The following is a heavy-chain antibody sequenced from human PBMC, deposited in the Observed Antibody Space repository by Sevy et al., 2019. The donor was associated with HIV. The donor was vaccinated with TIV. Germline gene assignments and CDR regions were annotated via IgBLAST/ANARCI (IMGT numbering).Heavy chain of an antibody. CDR3: ARAAQYCSDGSCYGPGDYYYGMDV. D-gene: IGHD2-15*01. Sequence: ASVKVSCKASGYTFTGYYMHWVRQAPGQGLEWMGWINPNSGGTNYAQKFQGRVTMTRDTSISTAYMELSRLRSDDTAVYYCARAAQYCSDGSCYGPGDYYYGMDVWGQGTTVTVSS. CDR1: GYTFTGYY. CDR2: INPNSGGT. J-gene: IGHJ6*02. V-gene: IGHV1-2*02.